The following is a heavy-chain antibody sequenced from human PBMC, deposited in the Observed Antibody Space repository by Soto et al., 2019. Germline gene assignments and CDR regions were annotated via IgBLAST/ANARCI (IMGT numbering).Heavy chain of an antibody. V-gene: IGHV3-30*18. D-gene: IGHD5-12*01. CDR3: AKDLSREVATTTKMYYHYGMDV. CDR2: ISYDGSNK. J-gene: IGHJ6*02. Sequence: QVQLVESGGGVVQPGRSLRLSCAASGFTFRSYVMHWVRQAPGKGLEWVAIISYDGSNKYYVNSVKGRFTISRDNSNNTLYLQMNSLRAEDTAIYYCAKDLSREVATTTKMYYHYGMDVWGQGTTVTVSS. CDR1: GFTFRSYV.